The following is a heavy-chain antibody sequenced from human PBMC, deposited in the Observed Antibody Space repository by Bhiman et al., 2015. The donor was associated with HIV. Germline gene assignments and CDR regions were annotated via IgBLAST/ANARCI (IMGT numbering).Heavy chain of an antibody. J-gene: IGHJ6*02. CDR3: ARDRYTGFNYYGMDV. CDR1: GFTLSNYW. CDR2: INQDGSET. Sequence: EVQLEESGGGLVQPGGSLRLSCAAYGFTLSNYWMSWVRQAPGKGLEWVANINQDGSETYYVGSVKGRFTISRDNAKNSLYLQLNSLRAEDTAVYYCARDRYTGFNYYGMDVWGQGTTVTVSS. V-gene: IGHV3-7*01. D-gene: IGHD1-14*01.